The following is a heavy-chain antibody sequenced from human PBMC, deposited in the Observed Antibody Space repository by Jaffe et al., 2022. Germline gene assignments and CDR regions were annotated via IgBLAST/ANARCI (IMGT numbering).Heavy chain of an antibody. CDR1: GGSISSSNW. Sequence: QVQLQESGPGLVKPSGTLSLTCAVSGGSISSSNWWSWVRQPPGKGLEWIGEIYHSGSTNYNPSLKSRVTISVDKSKNQFSLKLSSVTAADTAVYYCARVGVYCTGGVCAHHPFDYWGQGTLVTVSS. J-gene: IGHJ4*02. D-gene: IGHD2-8*02. CDR3: ARVGVYCTGGVCAHHPFDY. V-gene: IGHV4-4*02. CDR2: IYHSGST.